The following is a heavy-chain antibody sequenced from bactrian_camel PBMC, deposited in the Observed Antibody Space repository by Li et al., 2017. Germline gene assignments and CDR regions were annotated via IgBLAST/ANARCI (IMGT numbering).Heavy chain of an antibody. CDR1: GGISSSNC. CDR2: ISSDGRI. Sequence: VQLVESGGGSVQAGGSLRLSCAASGGISSSNCLGWFRQAPGKEREAVAIISSDGRITYADSVKGRFTASRVYANNTMVLQMASLKPEDTAMYYCAADDWRGGYYSTFCYSLLKIPGYWGQGTQVTVS. CDR3: AADDWRGGYYSTFCYSLLKIPGY. V-gene: IGHV3S53*01. J-gene: IGHJ6*01. D-gene: IGHD2*01.